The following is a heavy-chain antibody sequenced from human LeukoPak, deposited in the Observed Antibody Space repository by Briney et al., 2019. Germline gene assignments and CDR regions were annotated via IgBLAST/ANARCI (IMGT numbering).Heavy chain of an antibody. CDR1: GYTSSNYC. CDR3: ARGDSKTTRGLWWRPPTSNFDY. J-gene: IGHJ4*02. CDR2: INPNSGGT. D-gene: IGHD2-21*02. V-gene: IGHV1-2*02. Sequence: GASVKVSCKASGYTSSNYCIHWLRQAPGQGLEWMGWINPNSGGTNYAQKFQGRVTMTRDTSISTAYMELSRLRSDDTAVYYCARGDSKTTRGLWWRPPTSNFDYWGQGTLVTVSS.